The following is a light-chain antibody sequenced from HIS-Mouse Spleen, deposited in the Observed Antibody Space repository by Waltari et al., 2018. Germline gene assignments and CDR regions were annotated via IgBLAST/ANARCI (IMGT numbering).Light chain of an antibody. CDR2: EGS. CDR1: SSDVGSYNL. Sequence: QSALTQPASVSGSPGQSIPLSCTGTSSDVGSYNLVPWYQQNPGKAPKLMIYEGSKRPSGVSNRFSGSKSGNTASLTISGLQAEDEADYYCCSYAGSSTYVFGTGTKVTVL. CDR3: CSYAGSSTYV. V-gene: IGLV2-23*01. J-gene: IGLJ1*01.